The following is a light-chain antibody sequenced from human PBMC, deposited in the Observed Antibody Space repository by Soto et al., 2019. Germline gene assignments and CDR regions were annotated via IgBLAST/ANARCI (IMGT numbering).Light chain of an antibody. CDR2: GAS. CDR3: QHYNTWPWT. Sequence: VMTQAPATLSVSPGERATLSCRASQTINNNVAWYQLKDGQVPRLVIYGASTRATDIPARFSGSGSGTEFTLTISSLQSEDFAVYYCQHYNTWPWTFGQGTKVDI. CDR1: QTINNN. J-gene: IGKJ1*01. V-gene: IGKV3-15*01.